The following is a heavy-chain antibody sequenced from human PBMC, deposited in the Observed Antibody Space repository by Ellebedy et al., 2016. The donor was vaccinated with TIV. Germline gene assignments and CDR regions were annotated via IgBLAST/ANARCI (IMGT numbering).Heavy chain of an antibody. CDR1: GFTFSSYG. V-gene: IGHV3-30*18. CDR3: AKDAREMARISWEYDY. D-gene: IGHD5-24*01. CDR2: ISYDGSNK. J-gene: IGHJ4*02. Sequence: GESLKISCAASGFTFSSYGMHWVRQAQGKGLEWVAVISYDGSNKYYADSVKGRFTISRDSSKNTLYLQMNSLRAEDTAVYYCAKDAREMARISWEYDYWGQGTLVTVSS.